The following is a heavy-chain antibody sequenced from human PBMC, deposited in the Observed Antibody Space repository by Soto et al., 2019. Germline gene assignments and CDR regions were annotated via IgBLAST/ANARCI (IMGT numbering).Heavy chain of an antibody. Sequence: GALRLSLAASGFPFRSYAMGLVRAAPAKGREWVSAINAGGSGTYHADSVKGRFTISRDNSISPLFLQMNSLTTEDTAVYYCAHPRGYGVFDAYDIWGQGALVTVSS. CDR1: GFPFRSYA. J-gene: IGHJ3*02. D-gene: IGHD2-8*01. V-gene: IGHV3-23*01. CDR3: AHPRGYGVFDAYDI. CDR2: INAGGSGT.